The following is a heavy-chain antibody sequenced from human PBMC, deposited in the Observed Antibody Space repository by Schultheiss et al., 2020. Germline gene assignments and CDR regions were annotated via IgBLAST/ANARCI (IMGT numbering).Heavy chain of an antibody. J-gene: IGHJ4*02. CDR2: IGKATSYI. CDR3: ASGYCSSTSCYKLTY. Sequence: GGSLRLSCAASGFTFSSYSMNWVRQAPGKGLEWVSSIGKATSYIYYADSVKGRFTISRDNSKNTLYLQMNSLRAEDTAVYYCASGYCSSTSCYKLTYWGQGTLVTVSS. CDR1: GFTFSSYS. V-gene: IGHV3-21*04. D-gene: IGHD2-2*02.